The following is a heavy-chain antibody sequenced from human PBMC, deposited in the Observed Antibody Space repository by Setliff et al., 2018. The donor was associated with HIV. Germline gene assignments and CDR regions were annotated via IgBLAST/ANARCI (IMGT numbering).Heavy chain of an antibody. CDR3: ARDPRSGYDSDTAMVTVYYYYMDV. CDR1: GYTFISYG. J-gene: IGHJ6*03. V-gene: IGHV1-18*01. Sequence: ASVKVSCKTSGYTFISYGVTWVRQVPGQGLEWVGWISTYNGNTNYAQKFQGRVTMTTDTSTSTAYMELRSLRYDDTAVYYCARDPRSGYDSDTAMVTVYYYYMDVWGKGTTVTVSS. D-gene: IGHD5-18*01. CDR2: ISTYNGNT.